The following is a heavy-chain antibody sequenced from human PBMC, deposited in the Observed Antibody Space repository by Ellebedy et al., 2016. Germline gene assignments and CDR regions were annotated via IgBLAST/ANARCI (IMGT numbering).Heavy chain of an antibody. J-gene: IGHJ2*01. V-gene: IGHV3-30*18. CDR2: ISYDGSNK. CDR3: AKDRVFGVVIRSGWYFDL. D-gene: IGHD3-3*01. CDR1: GFTFSSYG. Sequence: GGSLRLXXAASGFTFSSYGMHWVRQAPGKGLEWVAVISYDGSNKYYADSVKGRFTISRDNSKNTLYLQINSLRAEDTAVYYCAKDRVFGVVIRSGWYFDLWGRGTLVTVSS.